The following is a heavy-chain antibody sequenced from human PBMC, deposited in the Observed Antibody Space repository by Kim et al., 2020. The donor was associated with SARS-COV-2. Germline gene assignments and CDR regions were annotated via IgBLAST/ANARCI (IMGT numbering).Heavy chain of an antibody. CDR3: ARDLGRGYSYGLGGYYYYYGRDV. CDR2: IIPIFGTA. D-gene: IGHD5-18*01. J-gene: IGHJ6*02. Sequence: SVKVSCKASGGTFSSYAISWVRQAPGQGLEWMGGIIPIFGTANYAQKFQGRVTITADESTSTAYMELSSLRSEDTAVYYCARDLGRGYSYGLGGYYYYYGRDVWGQGTTVSVSS. V-gene: IGHV1-69*13. CDR1: GGTFSSYA.